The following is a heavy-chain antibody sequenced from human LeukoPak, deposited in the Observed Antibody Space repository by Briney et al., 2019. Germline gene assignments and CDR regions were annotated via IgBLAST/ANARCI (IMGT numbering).Heavy chain of an antibody. J-gene: IGHJ4*02. D-gene: IGHD2-8*02. CDR1: GFTFSHYG. CDR2: IRYDESDK. CDR3: AKDFYWAFDY. V-gene: IGHV3-30*02. Sequence: GGSLRLSCATSGFTFSHYGMHWVRQPPGRGLDWVAHIRYDESDKYYADSVKGRFTISRDISKNTVYLQMNSMRVEDTVVYYCAKDFYWAFDYWGQGTLVTVSS.